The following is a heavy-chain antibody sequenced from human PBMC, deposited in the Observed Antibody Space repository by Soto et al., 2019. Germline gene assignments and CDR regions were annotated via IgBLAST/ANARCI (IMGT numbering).Heavy chain of an antibody. CDR3: ARDWAGGHDSSGYYLDY. CDR1: GGSISSGDYY. J-gene: IGHJ4*02. D-gene: IGHD3-22*01. Sequence: QVQLQESGPGLVKPSQTLSLTCTVSGGSISSGDYYWSWIRQPPGKGLEWIGYIYYSGSTYYNPSLKSRVTISVDTSKNQFSLKLSSVTAADTAVYYCARDWAGGHDSSGYYLDYWGQGTLVTVSS. V-gene: IGHV4-30-4*01. CDR2: IYYSGST.